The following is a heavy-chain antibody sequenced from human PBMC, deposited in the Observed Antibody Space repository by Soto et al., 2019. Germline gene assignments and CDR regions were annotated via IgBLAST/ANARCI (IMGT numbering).Heavy chain of an antibody. V-gene: IGHV1-18*04. D-gene: IGHD3-3*01. J-gene: IGHJ4*02. CDR1: GYTFANYD. Sequence: QVQLVQSAAEVKKPGASGKVSCKASGYTFANYDISWVRQAPGQGLEWMGWVSTKSGNTEYAQNAQGRVTLTADSSTTTVDMELMSLRSDDTAVYYCERSYFDSWTEYSNPVKYWGQGTLVAVSS. CDR2: VSTKSGNT. CDR3: ERSYFDSWTEYSNPVKY.